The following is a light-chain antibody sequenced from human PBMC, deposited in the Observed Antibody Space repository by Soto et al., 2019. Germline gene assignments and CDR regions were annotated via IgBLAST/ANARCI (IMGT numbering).Light chain of an antibody. J-gene: IGLJ2*01. V-gene: IGLV2-23*01. CDR2: EGS. CDR1: SSDVGSYNL. CDR3: CSYAGSSTDVV. Sequence: QSALTQPASVSGSTGQSITISCTGASSDVGSYNLVSWYQQHPGKAPKLMIYEGSKRPSGVSNRFSGSKSGNTASVTISGLQAEDEADYYCCSYAGSSTDVVFGGGTKLTVL.